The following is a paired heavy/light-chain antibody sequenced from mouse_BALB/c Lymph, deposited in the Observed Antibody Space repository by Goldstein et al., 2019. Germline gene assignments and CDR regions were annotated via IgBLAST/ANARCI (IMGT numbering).Light chain of an antibody. V-gene: IGKV19-93*01. Sequence: DIQMTQSPSSLSASLGGKVTITCKASQDINKYITWYQHKPGKGPRLLIHHTSTLQPGIPSRFSGSGSGRDYSFSISNLEPEDIATYYCLQYDNLYTFGGGTKLEIK. J-gene: IGKJ2*01. CDR3: LQYDNLYT. CDR2: HTS. CDR1: QDINKY.
Heavy chain of an antibody. Sequence: QVQLQQSGAELARPGASVKMSCKASGYTFTSYTIHWVKQRPGQALEWIGYINPNSNYTNYNQKFKDKATLTADKSSSTAYMQLSSLTSEDSAVFYCARGYAYPAWFVYWGQGTLVTVSA. J-gene: IGHJ3*01. V-gene: IGHV1-4*01. CDR1: GYTFTSYT. CDR2: INPNSNYT. CDR3: ARGYAYPAWFVY. D-gene: IGHD1-2*01.